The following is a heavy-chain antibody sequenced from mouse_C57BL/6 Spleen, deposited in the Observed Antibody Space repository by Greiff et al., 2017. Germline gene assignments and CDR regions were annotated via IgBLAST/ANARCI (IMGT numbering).Heavy chain of an antibody. J-gene: IGHJ3*01. CDR3: ARGWDGGAWFAY. D-gene: IGHD4-1*01. Sequence: EVQLQQSGPVLVKPGASVKMSCKASGYTFTDYYMNWVKQSHGKSLEWIGVINPYNGGTSYNQKFKGKATLTVDKSSSTAYMELNSLTSEDSAVYYCARGWDGGAWFAYWGQGTLVTVSA. CDR2: INPYNGGT. V-gene: IGHV1-19*01. CDR1: GYTFTDYY.